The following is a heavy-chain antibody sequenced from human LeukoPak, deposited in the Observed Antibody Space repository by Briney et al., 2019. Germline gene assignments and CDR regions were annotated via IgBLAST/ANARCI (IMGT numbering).Heavy chain of an antibody. CDR2: IKEDGSEK. V-gene: IGHV3-7*01. D-gene: IGHD2-2*03. CDR3: ARDRGYCSSTTYFCYGWSDP. CDR1: GFTFSSSW. Sequence: GGSLRLSCAASGFTFSSSWMSWVRQAPGKGLEWVANIKEDGSEKYYVDSVKGRFTISRDNAKNSLYLQMNTLRAEDTAVYYCARDRGYCSSTTYFCYGWSDPWGQGTLVTVSS. J-gene: IGHJ5*02.